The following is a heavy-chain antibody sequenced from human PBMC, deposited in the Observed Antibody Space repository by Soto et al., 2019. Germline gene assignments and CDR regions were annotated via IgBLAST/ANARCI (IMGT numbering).Heavy chain of an antibody. CDR2: IYYSGST. D-gene: IGHD3-10*01. Sequence: LSLTFTVSGGSISSGDYYWSWIRQPPGKGLEWIGYIYYSGSTYYNPSLKSRVTISVDTSKNQFSLKLSSVTAADTAVYYCARGPLWFGESDQIDYGMDVWGRGTTVTVSS. CDR3: ARGPLWFGESDQIDYGMDV. CDR1: GGSISSGDYY. J-gene: IGHJ6*02. V-gene: IGHV4-30-4*01.